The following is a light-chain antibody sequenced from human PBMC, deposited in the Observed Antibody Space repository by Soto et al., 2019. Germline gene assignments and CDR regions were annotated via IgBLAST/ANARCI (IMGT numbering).Light chain of an antibody. V-gene: IGLV2-14*01. CDR1: SFDVDDYNS. Sequence: QSVLTQPASVSGSPGQSITISCTGTSFDVDDYNSVSWYQQPPGKAPKLIIYEVNNRPSGVSNRFSGSNSDNTASLTISGLQAEDEADYYCSLYTTSRTPSYVFGTGTKVTVL. CDR3: SLYTTSRTPSYV. J-gene: IGLJ1*01. CDR2: EVN.